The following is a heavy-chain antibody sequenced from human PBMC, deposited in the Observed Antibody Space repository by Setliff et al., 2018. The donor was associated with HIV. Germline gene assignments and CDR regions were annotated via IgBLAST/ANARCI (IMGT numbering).Heavy chain of an antibody. CDR2: IYYSGIT. CDR1: GGSISSTSYY. D-gene: IGHD6-6*01. V-gene: IGHV4-39*01. J-gene: IGHJ4*02. CDR3: ARLRETEGRYYLSARRGGARTVDY. Sequence: SETLSLTCTVSGGSISSTSYYWGWIRQPPGKGLEWIGSIYYSGITYYNPSLSSRVTMSVDTSKNQFSLKLSFVTAADTAVYYCARLRETEGRYYLSARRGGARTVDYWGQGTLVTVSS.